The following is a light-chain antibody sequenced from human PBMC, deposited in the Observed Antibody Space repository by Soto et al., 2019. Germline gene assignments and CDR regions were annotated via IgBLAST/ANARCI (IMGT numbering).Light chain of an antibody. CDR2: YDS. Sequence: SYELTQPPSVSVAPGKTARITCGGNNIGSKSVHWYQQKPSQAPVLVIYYDSDRPSGIPERFSGSNSGNTATLTISRVEAGDEADYYCQVWDSSSDHYVFGTGTKLTVL. CDR3: QVWDSSSDHYV. V-gene: IGLV3-21*04. CDR1: NIGSKS. J-gene: IGLJ1*01.